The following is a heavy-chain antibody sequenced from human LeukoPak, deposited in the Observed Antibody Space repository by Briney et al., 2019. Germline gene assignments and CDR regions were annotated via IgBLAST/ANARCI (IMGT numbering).Heavy chain of an antibody. Sequence: GGSLRLSCAASGFTFSNYAMSWVRQAPGKGLEWVSAFSGSGGNTYYTDSVKGRFTISRDNSKSTLYLQMNSLRAEDTAVYYCAKIRSRHYFFEYWGQGTLVTVSS. CDR1: GFTFSNYA. J-gene: IGHJ4*02. CDR3: AKIRSRHYFFEY. V-gene: IGHV3-23*01. CDR2: FSGSGGNT. D-gene: IGHD3-3*01.